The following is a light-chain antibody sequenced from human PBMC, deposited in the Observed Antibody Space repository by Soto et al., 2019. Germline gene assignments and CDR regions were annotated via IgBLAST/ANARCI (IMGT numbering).Light chain of an antibody. CDR3: AAWDDILNGYV. V-gene: IGLV1-44*01. CDR1: SSNIESNT. CDR2: SNS. J-gene: IGLJ1*01. Sequence: QSVLTQPPSASGTPGQRVTISFSGSSSNIESNTVTWYQQLPGTAPKLVIYSNSDRPSGVTDRFSGSTSGTSASLVIRGLKYEDEADYYGAAWDDILNGYVFGGGTKVPVL.